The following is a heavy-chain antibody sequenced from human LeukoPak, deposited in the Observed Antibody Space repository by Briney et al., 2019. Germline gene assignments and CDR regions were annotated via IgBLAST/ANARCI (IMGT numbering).Heavy chain of an antibody. CDR3: AKRRGYYFDY. D-gene: IGHD3-22*01. CDR1: GYTFTSYG. J-gene: IGHJ4*02. CDR2: ISAYRGNT. V-gene: IGHV1-18*01. Sequence: GASVKVSCKASGYTFTSYGISWVRQAPGQGLEWMGWISAYRGNTNYAQKFQGRVTMTTDTSTSTAYMELRSLRSDDTAVYYCAKRRGYYFDYWGQGTLVTVSS.